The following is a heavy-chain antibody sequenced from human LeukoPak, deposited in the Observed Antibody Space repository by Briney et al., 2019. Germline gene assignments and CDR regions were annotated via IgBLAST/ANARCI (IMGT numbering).Heavy chain of an antibody. CDR1: GFTFSSYA. CDR3: VKDGMSSGSFDY. Sequence: PGGSLRLSCVASGFTFSSYAMSWVRQAPGKGLEWVSAISGSGGSTYYADSVKGRFTISRDNSKNTLYLQMNSLRAEDTAVYYCVKDGMSSGSFDYWGQGTLVTVSS. D-gene: IGHD6-25*01. CDR2: ISGSGGST. J-gene: IGHJ4*02. V-gene: IGHV3-23*01.